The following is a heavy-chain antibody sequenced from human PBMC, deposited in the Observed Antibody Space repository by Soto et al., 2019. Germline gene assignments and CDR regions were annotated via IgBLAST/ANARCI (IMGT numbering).Heavy chain of an antibody. Sequence: HPGGSLRLSCAAFGFTVSDNYMSWVRQAPGKRLEWVSGLNWNSANIGYADSVKGRFTISRDNAKNSLYLQMNSLRAEDTALYYSAKGSCISTSCAVLDSWGQGTLVTVSS. CDR1: GFTVSDNY. D-gene: IGHD2-2*01. J-gene: IGHJ4*02. CDR2: LNWNSANI. V-gene: IGHV3-9*01. CDR3: AKGSCISTSCAVLDS.